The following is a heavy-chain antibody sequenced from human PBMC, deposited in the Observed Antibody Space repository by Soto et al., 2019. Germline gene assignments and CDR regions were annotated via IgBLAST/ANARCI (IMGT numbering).Heavy chain of an antibody. D-gene: IGHD1-7*01. CDR1: GFSFSRHG. CDR2: ISYDGSNK. J-gene: IGHJ4*02. CDR3: AKGLVAGTTGGYFDY. Sequence: QVQLVESGGGVVQPGRSLRLSCAASGFSFSRHGTHWVRQAPGKGLEWVAVISYDGSNKYYADSAKGRFTITRDNSKNTLYLQMNSLRAEDTAVYYCAKGLVAGTTGGYFDYWGQGTLVIVSS. V-gene: IGHV3-30*18.